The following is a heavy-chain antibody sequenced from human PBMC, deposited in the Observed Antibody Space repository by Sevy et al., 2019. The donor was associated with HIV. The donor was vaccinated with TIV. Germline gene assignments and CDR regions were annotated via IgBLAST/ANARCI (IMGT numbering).Heavy chain of an antibody. D-gene: IGHD2-15*01. CDR1: GFTFSDYY. J-gene: IGHJ6*02. Sequence: GGSLRLSCAASGFTFSDYYMSWIRQAPGKGLEWVSYISSSGSTIYYADSVKGRFTISRDNAKNSLYLQMNSLRAEDTAVYYCARVERGYCSGGSCYSMGYYGMDVWGQRTTVTVSS. CDR2: ISSSGSTI. V-gene: IGHV3-11*01. CDR3: ARVERGYCSGGSCYSMGYYGMDV.